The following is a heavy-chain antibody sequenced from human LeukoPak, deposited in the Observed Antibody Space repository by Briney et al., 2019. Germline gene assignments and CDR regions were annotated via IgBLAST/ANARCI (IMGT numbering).Heavy chain of an antibody. CDR1: GFTFSSYS. Sequence: GGSLRLSCAASGFTFSSYSMNWVRQAPGKGLEWVGFIRSKAYGGTTEYAASVKGRFTISRDDSKSTAYLQMNSLKTEDTAVYYCTRSPDGYGAPFDYWGQGTLVTVSS. V-gene: IGHV3-49*04. J-gene: IGHJ4*02. CDR2: IRSKAYGGTT. CDR3: TRSPDGYGAPFDY. D-gene: IGHD5-24*01.